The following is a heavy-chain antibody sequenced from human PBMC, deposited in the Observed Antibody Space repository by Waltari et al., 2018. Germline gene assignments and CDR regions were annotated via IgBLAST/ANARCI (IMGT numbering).Heavy chain of an antibody. CDR1: GGSISSSSYS. CDR3: ARDPKDYYYGMDV. V-gene: IGHV4-39*07. Sequence: QLQLQESGPGLVKPSETLSLPCTVSGGSISSSSYSWGWIRQPPGKGLEWIGSIYYSGSTYYNPSLKSRGTISVDTSKNQFSLKLSAVTAADTAVYYCARDPKDYYYGMDVWGQGTTVTVSS. J-gene: IGHJ6*02. CDR2: IYYSGST.